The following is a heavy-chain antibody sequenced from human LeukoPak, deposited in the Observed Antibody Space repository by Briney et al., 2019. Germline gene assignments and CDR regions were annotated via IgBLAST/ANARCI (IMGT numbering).Heavy chain of an antibody. D-gene: IGHD2-15*01. Sequence: ASVKVSCKASGYTLTAYYIYWVRQAPGQGLEWMGQINPNSGGTDYAQNFQGRVTMTRDTSISTAYMELSRLRSDDTAVYYCARGYCSGGTCYLVENWLDPWGQGTLVTVSS. CDR3: ARGYCSGGTCYLVENWLDP. J-gene: IGHJ5*02. CDR1: GYTLTAYY. CDR2: INPNSGGT. V-gene: IGHV1-2*06.